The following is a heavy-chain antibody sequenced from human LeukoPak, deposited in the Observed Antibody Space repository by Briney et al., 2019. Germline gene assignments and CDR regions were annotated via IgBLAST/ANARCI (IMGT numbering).Heavy chain of an antibody. Sequence: ASVKVSCKTSGGTFISDAISWVRQAPGQGLEWMGGIIPIFGTANHAQKFQDRVTITADESTSTVYMELSSLRSEDTALYYCAKDALAMAGNPDYWGQGTLVTVSS. D-gene: IGHD6-19*01. J-gene: IGHJ4*02. CDR2: IIPIFGTA. CDR1: GGTFISDA. CDR3: AKDALAMAGNPDY. V-gene: IGHV1-69*13.